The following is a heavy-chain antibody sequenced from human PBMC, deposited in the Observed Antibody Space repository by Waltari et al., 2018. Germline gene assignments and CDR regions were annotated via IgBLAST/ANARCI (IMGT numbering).Heavy chain of an antibody. J-gene: IGHJ3*01. CDR1: GFTVSDTY. V-gene: IGHV3-53*02. CDR2: IYSGGNT. CDR3: ARIIRDGPSGFYGIAAFDL. D-gene: IGHD3-22*01. Sequence: DVQLVETGGGLIQPGGSLRLSCSVSGFTVSDTYMTWVRQAPAKGLEWVSVIYSGGNTYYAASVTGRFTIPRDNINNMLFLQMNNLRAEDTATYYCARIIRDGPSGFYGIAAFDLWGQGTMVTVSS.